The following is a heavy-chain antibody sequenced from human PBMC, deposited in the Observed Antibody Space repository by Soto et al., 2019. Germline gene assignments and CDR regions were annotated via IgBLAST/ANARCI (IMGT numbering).Heavy chain of an antibody. Sequence: GGSLRLYCAASGFTFSSYWMSWVRQAPGKGREWVANIKQDGSEKYYVDSVKGRFTISRDNAKNSLYLQMNSLRAEDTAVYYCARGGIAARPGGDYYYGMDVWGQGTTVTVSS. CDR2: IKQDGSEK. V-gene: IGHV3-7*01. J-gene: IGHJ6*02. CDR1: GFTFSSYW. D-gene: IGHD6-6*01. CDR3: ARGGIAARPGGDYYYGMDV.